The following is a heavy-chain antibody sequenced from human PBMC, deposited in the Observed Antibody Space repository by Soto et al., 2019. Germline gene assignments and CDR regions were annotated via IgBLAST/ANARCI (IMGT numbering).Heavy chain of an antibody. CDR3: ARAESPIPVAGNHIDY. V-gene: IGHV3-74*01. J-gene: IGHJ4*02. CDR2: INSDGSST. CDR1: GFTFSSYW. D-gene: IGHD6-19*01. Sequence: GGSLRLSCAASGFTFSSYWMHWVRQAPGKGLVWVPRINSDGSSTSYADSVKGRFTISRNNAKNTLYLQMNSLRAEDTAVYYCARAESPIPVAGNHIDYWGQGTLVTVSS.